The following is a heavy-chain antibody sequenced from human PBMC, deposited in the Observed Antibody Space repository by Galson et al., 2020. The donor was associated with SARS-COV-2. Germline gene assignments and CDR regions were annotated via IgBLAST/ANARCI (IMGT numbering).Heavy chain of an antibody. D-gene: IGHD6-19*01. CDR1: GFTFSSYG. CDR2: IWYDGSNK. V-gene: IGHV3-33*01. J-gene: IGHJ6*02. CDR3: ARGCRPNSSGWFLLTTKDAYGVEV. Sequence: GGSLRLSCAASGFTFSSYGMHWVRQAPGKGLEWVAVIWYDGSNKYYADSVKGRFTISRDNSKNTLYLQMNSLRAEDTAVYYCARGCRPNSSGWFLLTTKDAYGVEVWGQGPTVTGSS.